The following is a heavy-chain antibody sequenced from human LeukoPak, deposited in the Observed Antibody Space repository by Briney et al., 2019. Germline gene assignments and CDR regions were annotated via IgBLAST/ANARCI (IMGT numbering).Heavy chain of an antibody. J-gene: IGHJ5*02. V-gene: IGHV4-61*02. CDR1: GGSISSGSYY. CDR3: AREGRWFGGINWFDP. CDR2: IYTSGST. D-gene: IGHD3-10*01. Sequence: SETLSLTCTVSGGSISSGSYYWSWIRQPAGKGLEWIGRIYTSGSTNYNPSLKSRVTISVDTSKNQFSLKLSSVTAADTAVYYCAREGRWFGGINWFDPWGQGTLVTVSS.